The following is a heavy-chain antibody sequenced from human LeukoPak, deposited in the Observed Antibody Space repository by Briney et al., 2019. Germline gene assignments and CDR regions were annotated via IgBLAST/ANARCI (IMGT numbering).Heavy chain of an antibody. V-gene: IGHV3-21*01. CDR3: ARDLGYYYDSSGYFDY. Sequence: GGSLRLSCAASGFTFTTYTMNWVRQAPGKGLEWVSSISSSSSYIYYADSVKGRFTISRDNAKNSLYLQMNSLRAEDTAVYYCARDLGYYYDSSGYFDYWGQGTLVTVSS. J-gene: IGHJ4*02. D-gene: IGHD3-22*01. CDR2: ISSSSSYI. CDR1: GFTFTTYT.